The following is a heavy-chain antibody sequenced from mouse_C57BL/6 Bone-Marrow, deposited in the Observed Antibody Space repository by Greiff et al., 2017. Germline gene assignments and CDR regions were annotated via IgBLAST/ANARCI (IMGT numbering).Heavy chain of an antibody. J-gene: IGHJ2*01. CDR2: ISDGGSYT. D-gene: IGHD4-1*01. CDR3: AREDWDEGYFDY. CDR1: GFTFSSYA. Sequence: EVKLVESGGGLVKPGGSLKLSCAASGFTFSSYAMSWVRQTPEKRLEWVATISDGGSYTYYPDNVKGRFTISRDNAKNNLSLQMSHLKSEDTSMYYCAREDWDEGYFDYWGQGTTLTVSS. V-gene: IGHV5-4*01.